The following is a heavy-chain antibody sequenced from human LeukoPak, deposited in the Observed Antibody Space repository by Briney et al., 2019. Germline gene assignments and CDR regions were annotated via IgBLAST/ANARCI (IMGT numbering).Heavy chain of an antibody. D-gene: IGHD3-22*01. CDR1: GFTFSSYW. CDR3: AGTDDSSTDGNALDI. J-gene: IGHJ3*02. CDR2: FKSDGSDT. V-gene: IGHV3-74*01. Sequence: GGSLRLSCAASGFTFSSYWMHWVRQAPGKGLVWVSRFKSDGSDTRYADSVKGRFTFSRDNAENTLYLQMNSLRAEDTAVYYSAGTDDSSTDGNALDIWGQGTMVTVSS.